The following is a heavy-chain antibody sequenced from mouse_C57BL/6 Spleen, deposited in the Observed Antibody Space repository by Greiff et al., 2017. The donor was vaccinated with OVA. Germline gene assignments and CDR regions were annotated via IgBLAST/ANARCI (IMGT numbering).Heavy chain of an antibody. Sequence: VQLQHPGAELVKPGASVKLSCKASGYTFTSYWMHWVKQRPGQGLEWIGMIHPNSGSTNYNEKFKSKATLTVDKSSSTAYMQLSSLTSEDSAVYYCARGGRSRDYAMDYWGQGTSVTVSS. J-gene: IGHJ4*01. CDR1: GYTFTSYW. CDR3: ARGGRSRDYAMDY. V-gene: IGHV1-64*01. CDR2: IHPNSGST. D-gene: IGHD1-1*01.